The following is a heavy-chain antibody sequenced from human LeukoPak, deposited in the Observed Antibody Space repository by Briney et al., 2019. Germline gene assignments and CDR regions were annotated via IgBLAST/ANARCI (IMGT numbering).Heavy chain of an antibody. CDR3: ARGYYDSSGYQYLYYYYYMDV. J-gene: IGHJ6*03. Sequence: GGSLRLSCAASGFTFSTSWMSWVRQAPGKGLAWVANIKYDGSETHYVDSVKGRFAISRDNAKSSIYLQMNNLRAEDTAVYYCARGYYDSSGYQYLYYYYYMDVWGKGTTVTISS. V-gene: IGHV3-7*01. CDR1: GFTFSTSW. D-gene: IGHD3-22*01. CDR2: IKYDGSET.